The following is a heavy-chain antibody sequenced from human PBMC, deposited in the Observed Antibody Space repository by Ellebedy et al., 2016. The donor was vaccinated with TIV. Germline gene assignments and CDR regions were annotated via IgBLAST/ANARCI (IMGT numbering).Heavy chain of an antibody. Sequence: MPSGTLSLTCTVSGGSISSNYWDWIRQPPGKGLEWIGYIYNSVITNYNPSLKSRVTMSVDTSKRQLSLKLRSVTAADTAVYYCARRYSGSSYHYFDYWGQGTLVIVSS. CDR3: ARRYSGSSYHYFDY. CDR1: GGSISSNY. V-gene: IGHV4-59*08. CDR2: IYNSVIT. J-gene: IGHJ4*02. D-gene: IGHD1-26*01.